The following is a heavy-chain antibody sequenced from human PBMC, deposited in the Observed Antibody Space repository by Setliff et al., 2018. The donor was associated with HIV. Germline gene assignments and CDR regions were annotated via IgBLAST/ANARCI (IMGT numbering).Heavy chain of an antibody. CDR3: ARGSRGYSYAYYYYYMDV. Sequence: SETLSLTCTVSGGSISSYYWSWIRQPPGKGLEWIGYIYYSGSTNYNPSLKSRVTISVDTSKNQFSLKLSSVTAANTAVYYCARGSRGYSYAYYYYYMDVWGKGTTVTVSS. CDR1: GGSISSYY. V-gene: IGHV4-59*01. CDR2: IYYSGST. D-gene: IGHD5-18*01. J-gene: IGHJ6*03.